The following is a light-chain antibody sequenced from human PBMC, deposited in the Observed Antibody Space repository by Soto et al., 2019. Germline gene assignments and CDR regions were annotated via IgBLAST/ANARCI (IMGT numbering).Light chain of an antibody. CDR1: QSVGGS. Sequence: EVVFTQSLRTLRLSHGESATLSCRASQSVGGSLAWYQQRPGQAPRLLVYHTSNRATGIPDRFSASGSGTDFTLTISRLEPEDFAVYYCQQYESSPRTFGQGTKVDIK. V-gene: IGKV3-20*01. CDR3: QQYESSPRT. CDR2: HTS. J-gene: IGKJ1*01.